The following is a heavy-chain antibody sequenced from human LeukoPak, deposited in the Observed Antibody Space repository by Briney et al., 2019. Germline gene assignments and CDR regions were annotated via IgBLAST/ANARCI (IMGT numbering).Heavy chain of an antibody. CDR1: GGSISSSRYY. J-gene: IGHJ4*02. CDR2: IYYSGKT. Sequence: SETLSLTCTVSGGSISSSRYYWGWIRQPPGKGLEWIGYIYYSGKTDYNDSLKSRVTISVDTSKNQFSLKLYSVTAADTAVYYCARDATGHNSSWEFDHWGQGTLVTVSS. CDR3: ARDATGHNSSWEFDH. D-gene: IGHD6-13*01. V-gene: IGHV4-61*01.